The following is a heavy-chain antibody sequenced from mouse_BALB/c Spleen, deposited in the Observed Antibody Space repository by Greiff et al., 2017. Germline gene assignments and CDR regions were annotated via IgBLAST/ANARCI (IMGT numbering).Heavy chain of an antibody. V-gene: IGHV2-4-1*01. Sequence: VQRVESGPGLVQPSQSLSITCTVSGFSLTSYGVHWVRQSPGKGLEWLGVIWSGGSTDYNAAFISRLSISKDNSKSQVFFKMNSLQADDTAIYYCARPLYYEDAMDYWGQGTSVTVSS. CDR1: GFSLTSYG. CDR3: ARPLYYEDAMDY. D-gene: IGHD2-4*01. J-gene: IGHJ4*01. CDR2: IWSGGST.